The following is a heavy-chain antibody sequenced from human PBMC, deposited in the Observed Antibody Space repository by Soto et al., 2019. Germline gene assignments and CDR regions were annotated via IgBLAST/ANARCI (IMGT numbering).Heavy chain of an antibody. Sequence: QVHLVQSGAEVRKPGSSVTVSCKASGATFTKYAISWLRQAPGQGLEWMGVIVPVFGRVTYAQRFQDRVSIIADKSTATSYLELTSLTADDTAVYYCAGVAAGSTWDYFDYWGQGTLVTVSS. V-gene: IGHV1-69*06. J-gene: IGHJ4*02. CDR2: IVPVFGRV. D-gene: IGHD2-2*01. CDR3: AGVAAGSTWDYFDY. CDR1: GATFTKYA.